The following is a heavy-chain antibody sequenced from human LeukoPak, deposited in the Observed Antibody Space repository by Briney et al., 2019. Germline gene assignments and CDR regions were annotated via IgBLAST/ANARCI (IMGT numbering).Heavy chain of an antibody. J-gene: IGHJ4*02. D-gene: IGHD6-19*01. CDR1: GFTFSGSA. CDR2: IRNKDNSYAT. V-gene: IGHV3-73*01. Sequence: PWGSLRLSCAASGFTFSGSAMHWVRQASGKGLEWVGRIRNKDNSYATPYAAAVKGRFTISRDDSGKMPYLQMNSLKTEDTAVYYCTRRLESGIWDFDYWGQRARVTVSS. CDR3: TRRLESGIWDFDY.